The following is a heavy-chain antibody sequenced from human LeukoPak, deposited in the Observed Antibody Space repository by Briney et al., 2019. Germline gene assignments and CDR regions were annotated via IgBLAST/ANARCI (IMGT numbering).Heavy chain of an antibody. CDR2: ISSRSGII. Sequence: GGSLRLSCAASGFTFSTYSMNWVRQAPGKGLEWVSYISSRSGIIYYADSVKGRFTISRDNAKNSLYLQVNSLRAEDTAVYYCARVSPDSSGYDYYDYYYMDVWGKGTTVTVSS. CDR1: GFTFSTYS. CDR3: ARVSPDSSGYDYYDYYYMDV. J-gene: IGHJ6*03. V-gene: IGHV3-48*04. D-gene: IGHD3-22*01.